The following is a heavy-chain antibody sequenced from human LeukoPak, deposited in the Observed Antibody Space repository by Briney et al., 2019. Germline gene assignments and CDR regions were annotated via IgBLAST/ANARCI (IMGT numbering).Heavy chain of an antibody. V-gene: IGHV1-58*02. CDR2: IVVGSGNT. Sequence: GASVKVSCKASGFTFTSSAMQWVRQARGQRLEWIGWIVVGSGNTNYAQKFQERVTITRDMSTSTAYMELSSLRCEDTAVYYCAAAGTFYYDNAAGFWGEGTLVTVSS. D-gene: IGHD3-22*01. CDR1: GFTFTSSA. CDR3: AAAGTFYYDNAAGF. J-gene: IGHJ4*02.